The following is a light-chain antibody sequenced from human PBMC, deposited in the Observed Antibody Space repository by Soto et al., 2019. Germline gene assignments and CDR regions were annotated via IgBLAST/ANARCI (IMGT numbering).Light chain of an antibody. V-gene: IGLV2-14*01. CDR3: SSYTRSSTLHVV. CDR2: EVS. J-gene: IGLJ2*01. CDR1: SSDVGGYNY. Sequence: QSALTQPASVSGSPGQSITISCTGTSSDVGGYNYVSWYQQHPGKAPKLMIYEVSNRPSGVSNRFSGSKSGNTASLTISVLQAEDEADYYCSSYTRSSTLHVVFGGGTQLTVL.